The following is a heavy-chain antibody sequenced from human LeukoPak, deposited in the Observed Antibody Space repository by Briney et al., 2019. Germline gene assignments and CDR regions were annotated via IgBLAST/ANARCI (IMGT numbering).Heavy chain of an antibody. V-gene: IGHV1-69*13. Sequence: ASVKVSCKASGGTFSSYAISWVRQAPGQGLEWMGGIIPIFGTANYAQKFQGRVTITADESTSTAYMELSSLRSEDTAVYYCAKSGYCTNSVCFDFDYWGQGTLVTVSS. J-gene: IGHJ4*02. CDR2: IIPIFGTA. D-gene: IGHD2-8*01. CDR3: AKSGYCTNSVCFDFDY. CDR1: GGTFSSYA.